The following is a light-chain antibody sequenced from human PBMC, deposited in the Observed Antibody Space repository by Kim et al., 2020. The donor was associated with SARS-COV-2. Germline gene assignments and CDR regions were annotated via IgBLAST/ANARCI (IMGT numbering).Light chain of an antibody. Sequence: QSITISCTGTSSDVGSYNLVSWYQQHPGKAPKLMIYDVTERPSGVSDSFSGSKSGNTASLTISGLQAEDEAAYYCCSYAGSSTYWVFGGGTQLTVL. CDR2: DVT. V-gene: IGLV2-23*02. CDR1: SSDVGSYNL. CDR3: CSYAGSSTYWV. J-gene: IGLJ3*02.